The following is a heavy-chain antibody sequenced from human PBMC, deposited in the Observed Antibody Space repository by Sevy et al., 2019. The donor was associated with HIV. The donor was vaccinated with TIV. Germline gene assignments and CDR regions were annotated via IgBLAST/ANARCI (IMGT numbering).Heavy chain of an antibody. CDR2: IRLDGSET. J-gene: IGHJ4*02. CDR3: ARLFYGSADY. Sequence: GGSLRLSCAASGFTFSSYWMSWVRQAPGKGLEWLATIRLDGSETFYVDSVKGRFTISRHNPRKAVYLQMTSLSAEDTAGYYCARLFYGSADYWGQGTLVTVSS. CDR1: GFTFSSYW. V-gene: IGHV3-7*01. D-gene: IGHD3-10*01.